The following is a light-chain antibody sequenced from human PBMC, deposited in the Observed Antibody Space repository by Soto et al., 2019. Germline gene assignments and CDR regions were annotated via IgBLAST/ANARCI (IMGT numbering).Light chain of an antibody. J-gene: IGLJ2*01. Sequence: QSALTQPASVSGSPGQSITISCTGTSSDVGGYNYVSWYQQHPGKAPKLMIYDVSNRPSGVSNRFSGSKSGNTASLTISGLQAEDEADYYCSSYTSSSTQVVFGGGTKVTGL. CDR3: SSYTSSSTQVV. CDR2: DVS. V-gene: IGLV2-14*01. CDR1: SSDVGGYNY.